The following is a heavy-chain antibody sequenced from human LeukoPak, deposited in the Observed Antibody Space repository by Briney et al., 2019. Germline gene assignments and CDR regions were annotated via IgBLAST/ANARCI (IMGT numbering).Heavy chain of an antibody. Sequence: SETLSLTCTVSGGSISSNYWSWIRQPAGKGLEWIGRIYTSRSTNYNPSLKSRVTMSVDTSKKQFSLKLSSVTAADTAVYYCAREYSTGWYGGWFDPWGQGTLVIVSS. D-gene: IGHD6-19*01. J-gene: IGHJ5*02. CDR1: GGSISSNY. CDR2: IYTSRST. V-gene: IGHV4-4*07. CDR3: AREYSTGWYGGWFDP.